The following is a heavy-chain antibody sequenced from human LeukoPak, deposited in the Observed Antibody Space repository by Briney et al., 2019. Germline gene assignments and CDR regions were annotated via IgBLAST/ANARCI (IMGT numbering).Heavy chain of an antibody. CDR3: ARDRGYEESSFGFDY. D-gene: IGHD5-18*01. J-gene: IGHJ4*02. CDR1: GFTFSSYE. V-gene: IGHV3-48*03. CDR2: ISSSGSTI. Sequence: GGSLRLSCAASGFTFSSYEMNWVRQAPGKGLEWVSYISSSGSTIYYADSVKGRFTISRDNAKNSLYLQMNSLRAEDTAVYYCARDRGYEESSFGFDYWGQGTLVTVSS.